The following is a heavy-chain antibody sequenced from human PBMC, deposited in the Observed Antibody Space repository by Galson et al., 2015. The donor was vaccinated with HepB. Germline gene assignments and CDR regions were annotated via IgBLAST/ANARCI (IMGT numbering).Heavy chain of an antibody. CDR2: KWYDGSNK. CDR3: ARDTAGYSSGWIYYYYGMDV. J-gene: IGHJ6*02. CDR1: GFTFSSYG. V-gene: IGHV3-33*01. D-gene: IGHD6-19*01. Sequence: SLRLSCAASGFTFSSYGMHWVRQAPGKGLEWVAVKWYDGSNKYYADSVKGRFTISRDNSKNTLYLQMNSLRAEDTAVYYCARDTAGYSSGWIYYYYGMDVWGQGTTVTVSS.